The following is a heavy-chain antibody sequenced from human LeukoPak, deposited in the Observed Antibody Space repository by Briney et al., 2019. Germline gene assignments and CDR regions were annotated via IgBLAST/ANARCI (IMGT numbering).Heavy chain of an antibody. V-gene: IGHV1-69*13. CDR1: GGTFSSYA. J-gene: IGHJ4*02. CDR3: AREGRTAMVTAYYLDY. D-gene: IGHD5-18*01. CDR2: IIPIFGTA. Sequence: ASVKVSCKASGGTFSSYAISWVRQAPGQGLEWMGGIIPIFGTANYAQKFQGRVTITADESTSTAYMELSSLRSEDTAVYYCAREGRTAMVTAYYLDYWGQGTLVTVSS.